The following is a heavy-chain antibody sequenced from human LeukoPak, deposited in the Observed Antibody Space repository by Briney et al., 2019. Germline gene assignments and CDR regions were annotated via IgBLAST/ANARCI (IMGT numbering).Heavy chain of an antibody. CDR3: ARRGSGASLEYYFDL. V-gene: IGHV4-59*08. J-gene: IGHJ2*01. Sequence: SETLSLTCTVSGGSISSYYWSWIRQPPRSALEYIGHIYYSGNTNSNPSLHSRVSISVDTSKNQFSLKLSSVTAADTAVYYCARRGSGASLEYYFDLWGRGTLVTVSS. CDR2: IYYSGNT. D-gene: IGHD1-14*01. CDR1: GGSISSYY.